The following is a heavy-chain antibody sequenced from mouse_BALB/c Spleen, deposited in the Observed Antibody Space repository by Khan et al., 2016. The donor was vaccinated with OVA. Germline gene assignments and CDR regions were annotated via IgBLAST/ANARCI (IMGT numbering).Heavy chain of an antibody. CDR2: ISSTGTYT. V-gene: IGHV5-9*02. CDR3: TRPSYYGNPWFTY. CDR1: GFAFNSYD. J-gene: IGHJ3*01. D-gene: IGHD2-10*01. Sequence: EVELVESGGDLVKPGGSLKLSCEVSGFAFNSYDMSWVRPTPEKRLEWVATISSTGTYTYYPDSVKGRFTISRDTARNTLYLQMSSLRSEDTALYYCTRPSYYGNPWFTYWGQGTLVTVSA.